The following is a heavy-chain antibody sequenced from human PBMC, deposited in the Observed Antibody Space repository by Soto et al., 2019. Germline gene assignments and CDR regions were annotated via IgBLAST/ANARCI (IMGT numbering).Heavy chain of an antibody. Sequence: QVQLVQSGAEVKKPGASVKVSCKASGDTFTDYYIHWVRQAPGQGLEWMGTVNPSGGHTTYAQHFLGRMTMSRDTSTSTPYMELTGLTSEDTAVYYCARGGHVVVVTAALDYWGQGTLVTVSS. V-gene: IGHV1-46*01. J-gene: IGHJ4*02. CDR2: VNPSGGHT. CDR1: GDTFTDYY. D-gene: IGHD2-21*02. CDR3: ARGGHVVVVTAALDY.